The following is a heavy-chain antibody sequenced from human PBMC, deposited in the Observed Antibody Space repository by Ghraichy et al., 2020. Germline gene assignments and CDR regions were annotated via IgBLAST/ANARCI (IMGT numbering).Heavy chain of an antibody. Sequence: SETLSLTCTVSGASISSGGHFWSWIRQPPGKGLECIGHIYNTGSTYYKPSLKSRVTISVDTSKNQSSLKLSAVTAADTAVYYCARGTSSSSAYSMDVWGQGTTVTVSS. D-gene: IGHD6-6*01. J-gene: IGHJ6*02. CDR1: GASISSGGHF. CDR3: ARGTSSSSAYSMDV. V-gene: IGHV4-31*03. CDR2: IYNTGST.